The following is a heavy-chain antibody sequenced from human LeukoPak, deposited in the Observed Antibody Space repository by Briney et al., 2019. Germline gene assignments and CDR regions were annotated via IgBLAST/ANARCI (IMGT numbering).Heavy chain of an antibody. CDR1: GGSISSYY. Sequence: SETLSLTCTVSGGSISSYYWSWIRQPAGKGLEWIGRIYASGSTNYNPSLKSRVTISVDTSKNQFSLKLSSVTAADTAVYYCARGGGCSGGSCYIEFDPWGQGTLVTVSS. CDR2: IYASGST. V-gene: IGHV4-4*07. D-gene: IGHD2-15*01. J-gene: IGHJ5*02. CDR3: ARGGGCSGGSCYIEFDP.